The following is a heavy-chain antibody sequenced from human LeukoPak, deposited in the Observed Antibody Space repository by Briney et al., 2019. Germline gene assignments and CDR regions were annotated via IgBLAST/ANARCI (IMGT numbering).Heavy chain of an antibody. J-gene: IGHJ6*03. D-gene: IGHD3-10*01. CDR3: ARSYGSGSYWNYLDV. V-gene: IGHV3-30*04. CDR1: GLGFSNYA. Sequence: GGSLRLSCAASGLGFSNYAVHWVRQAPGKGLEWVTLVSFDGSYNYFADSVKGRFTISRDNSRNTVYLEMNSLRPEDTAVYYCARSYGSGSYWNYLDVWGKGTTVTVSS. CDR2: VSFDGSYN.